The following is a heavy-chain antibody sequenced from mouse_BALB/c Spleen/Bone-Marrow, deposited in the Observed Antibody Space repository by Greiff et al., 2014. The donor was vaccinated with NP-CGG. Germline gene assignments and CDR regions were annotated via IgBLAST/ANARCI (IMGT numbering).Heavy chain of an antibody. J-gene: IGHJ3*01. CDR2: IDPAKGNT. V-gene: IGHV14-3*02. CDR3: AGNYPFAY. Sequence: EVQLVESGVELVKPGASVKLSRTASGFNIKDSYLHWVKQRPEQGLDWIGRIDPAKGNTNYDPKFQGKATITADTSSNTAYLQLSSLTSEDTAVYFCAGNYPFAYWGQGTLVTVSA. CDR1: GFNIKDSY. D-gene: IGHD2-1*01.